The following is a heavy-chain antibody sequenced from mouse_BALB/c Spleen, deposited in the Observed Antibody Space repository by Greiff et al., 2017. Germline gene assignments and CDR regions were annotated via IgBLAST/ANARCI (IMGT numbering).Heavy chain of an antibody. CDR1: GFNIKDTY. J-gene: IGHJ2*01. D-gene: IGHD1-1*01. CDR3: ARYYGSSYSFDY. CDR2: IDPANGNT. V-gene: IGHV14-3*02. Sequence: VQLKQSGAELVKPGASVKLSCTASGFNIKDTYMHWVKQRPEQGLEWIGRIDPANGNTKYDPKFQGKATITADTSSNTAYLQLSSLPSEDTAVYYCARYYGSSYSFDYWGQGTTLTVSS.